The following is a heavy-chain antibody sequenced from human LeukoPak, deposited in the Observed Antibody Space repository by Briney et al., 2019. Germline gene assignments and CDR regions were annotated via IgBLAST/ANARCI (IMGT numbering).Heavy chain of an antibody. Sequence: PSETLSLTCAVYGGSFCGYYWSWIRQPPGKGLEWIGEINHSGSTNYNPSLKSRVTISVDTSKNQFSLKLSSVTPADTAVYYCARFLLGYCSGGSCYSGMDVWGKGTTVTVSS. CDR3: ARFLLGYCSGGSCYSGMDV. J-gene: IGHJ6*04. V-gene: IGHV4-34*01. CDR2: INHSGST. CDR1: GGSFCGYY. D-gene: IGHD2-15*01.